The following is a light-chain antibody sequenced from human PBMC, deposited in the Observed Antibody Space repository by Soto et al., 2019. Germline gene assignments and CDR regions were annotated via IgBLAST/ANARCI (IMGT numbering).Light chain of an antibody. CDR3: KQYGSSPIT. V-gene: IGKV3-20*01. CDR2: GAS. J-gene: IGKJ5*01. Sequence: EIVLTQSPGTLSLPPGERATLSCRASQSVSSSNLAWYQQKPGQAHRLLIYGASSRATDIQDRFSGSGSGTDFTLTIRRLEPEDFGVYYCKQYGSSPITFGQGTRLEI. CDR1: QSVSSSN.